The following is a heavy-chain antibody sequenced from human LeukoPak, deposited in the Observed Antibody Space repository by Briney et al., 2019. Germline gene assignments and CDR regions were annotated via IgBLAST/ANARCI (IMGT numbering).Heavy chain of an antibody. D-gene: IGHD2-15*01. Sequence: PGGSLRLSCAVSGFTFSSYWMHWVRQAPGKGLVWVSRIDRDGSRINYADSVKGRFTISRDNGKNTLFLQMNSLRAEDTAVYYCVVGGSPGYWGQGTLVTVSS. V-gene: IGHV3-74*01. CDR2: IDRDGSRI. CDR1: GFTFSSYW. J-gene: IGHJ4*02. CDR3: VVGGSPGY.